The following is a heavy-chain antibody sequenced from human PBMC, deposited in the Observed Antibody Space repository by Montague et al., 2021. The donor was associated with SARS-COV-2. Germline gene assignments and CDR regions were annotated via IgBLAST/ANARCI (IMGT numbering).Heavy chain of an antibody. V-gene: IGHV4-39*07. CDR3: ARDTRIAMLVVVTRYGLDV. J-gene: IGHJ6*02. CDR2: IYYSGST. D-gene: IGHD3-22*01. CDR1: GGSISSSSYY. Sequence: SETLSLTCTVSGGSISSSSYYWGWIRQPPGKGLEWIGSIYYSGSTYYNPSFKSRVTISVDTSKNQFSLELSSVTAADTAVYYCARDTRIAMLVVVTRYGLDVWGQGTTVTVSS.